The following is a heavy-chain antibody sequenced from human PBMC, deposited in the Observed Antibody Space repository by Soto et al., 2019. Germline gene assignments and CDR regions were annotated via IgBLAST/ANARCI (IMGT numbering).Heavy chain of an antibody. CDR3: ARTRRSWSPFDAFDE. Sequence: ALRLSCAASGFPFSTYSMAWVRQAPGKGLVWISHISGGARTITYADSVRGRFTISRDNAKNTLYLQMNSLRVEDTALYYCARTRRSWSPFDAFDEWGQGTMVTV. J-gene: IGHJ3*01. V-gene: IGHV3-74*01. D-gene: IGHD6-13*01. CDR1: GFPFSTYS. CDR2: ISGGARTI.